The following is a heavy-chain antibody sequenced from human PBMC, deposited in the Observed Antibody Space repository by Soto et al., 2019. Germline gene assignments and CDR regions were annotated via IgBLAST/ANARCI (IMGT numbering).Heavy chain of an antibody. Sequence: LRLSCAASGFTFSSYAMSWVRQAPGKGLEWVSATSGSGGSTYYADSVKGRFTISRDNSKNTLYLQMNSLRAEDTAVYYCAKDGSPYCSGGSCYDFDYWGQGTLVTVSS. CDR1: GFTFSSYA. D-gene: IGHD2-15*01. J-gene: IGHJ4*02. CDR3: AKDGSPYCSGGSCYDFDY. CDR2: TSGSGGST. V-gene: IGHV3-23*01.